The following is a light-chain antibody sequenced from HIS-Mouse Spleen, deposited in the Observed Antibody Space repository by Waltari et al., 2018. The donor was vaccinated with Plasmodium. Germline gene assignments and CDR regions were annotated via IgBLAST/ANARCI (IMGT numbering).Light chain of an antibody. CDR1: ALPKKY. CDR3: YSTDSSGNHRV. Sequence: SYELTQPPSVSVSPGQTARITCSGDALPKKYAYWYQQKSGQAPVLVIYEDSNRHSGCAERFSGSSSGTRATLTISGAQVEDEADYYCYSTDSSGNHRVFGGGTKLTVL. V-gene: IGLV3-10*01. J-gene: IGLJ3*02. CDR2: EDS.